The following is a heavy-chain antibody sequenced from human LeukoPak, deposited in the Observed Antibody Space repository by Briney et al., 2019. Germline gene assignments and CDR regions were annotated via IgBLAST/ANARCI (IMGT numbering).Heavy chain of an antibody. CDR2: TRYDGSNK. V-gene: IGHV3-30*02. J-gene: IGHJ4*02. CDR1: GFTFSSCG. Sequence: PGGSLRLSCAGSGFTFSSCGMHWVRQAPGKGLEWVAFTRYDGSNKYYADSVKGRFTISRDSSKNTLFLEMNSLRVEDTAVYYCAKRHTTGWYLFDYWGQGTLVTASS. D-gene: IGHD6-19*01. CDR3: AKRHTTGWYLFDY.